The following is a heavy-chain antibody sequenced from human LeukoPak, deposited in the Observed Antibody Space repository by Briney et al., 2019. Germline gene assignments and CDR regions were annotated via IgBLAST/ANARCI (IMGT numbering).Heavy chain of an antibody. D-gene: IGHD2/OR15-2a*01. Sequence: PGGSLRLSCAASGFTFSSYWMHWVRQAPGKGLVWVSRINSDGSSTTYADSVKGRSTISRDNAKNSLYLQMNSLRDEDTAVYYCVRDHYYSFDYWGQGTPVTVSS. V-gene: IGHV3-74*01. J-gene: IGHJ4*02. CDR1: GFTFSSYW. CDR3: VRDHYYSFDY. CDR2: INSDGSST.